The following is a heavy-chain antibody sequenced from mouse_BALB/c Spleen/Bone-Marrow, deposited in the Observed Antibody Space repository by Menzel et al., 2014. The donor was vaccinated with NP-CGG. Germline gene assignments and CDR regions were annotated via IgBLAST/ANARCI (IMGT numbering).Heavy chain of an antibody. D-gene: IGHD1-1*01. CDR2: INPYNDGT. CDR3: ARSLLRADY. J-gene: IGHJ4*01. Sequence: EVQLQESGPELVKPGASVKMSCKASGYTFTRYVMYWVKQKPGQGLEWIGYINPYNDGTKYNEKFKGKATLTSDKSSSTAYMELSSLTSEDSAVYYCARSLLRADYWGQGTSVTVSS. V-gene: IGHV1-14*01. CDR1: GYTFTRYV.